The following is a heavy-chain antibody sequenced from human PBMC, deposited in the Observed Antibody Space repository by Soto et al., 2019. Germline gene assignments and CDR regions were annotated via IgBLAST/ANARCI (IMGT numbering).Heavy chain of an antibody. V-gene: IGHV4-39*01. J-gene: IGHJ6*02. Sequence: PSEALSHTCTVSGGSISSSYYYWAWTRKPPGKGLEWIDSIYHSGTTYYKPSLKSRLTISVDTSKNPFSLKLSSVTAADTAVYYCARHTPSPEQQPVMNYYCGMEVWGQGTTVT. CDR1: GGSISSSYYY. CDR3: ARHTPSPEQQPVMNYYCGMEV. CDR2: IYHSGTT. D-gene: IGHD6-13*01.